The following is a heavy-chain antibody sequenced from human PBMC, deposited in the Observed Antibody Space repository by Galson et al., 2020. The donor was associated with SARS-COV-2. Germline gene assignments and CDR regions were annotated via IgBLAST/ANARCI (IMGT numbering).Heavy chain of an antibody. V-gene: IGHV4-39*07. Sequence: SETLSLTCAVSGGSISSSTYYWGWIRQPPGKGLEWIGTIFYTGSTYYNPSLDSRVSISVDTSKNQFSLNLRSVTAADTAVYYYARDGWELDQFDYWGQGTLVTVSS. D-gene: IGHD1-26*01. CDR3: ARDGWELDQFDY. CDR2: IFYTGST. CDR1: GGSISSSTYY. J-gene: IGHJ4*02.